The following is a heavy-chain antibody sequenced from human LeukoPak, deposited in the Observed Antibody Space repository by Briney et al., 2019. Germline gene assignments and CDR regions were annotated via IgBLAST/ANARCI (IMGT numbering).Heavy chain of an antibody. D-gene: IGHD6-19*01. J-gene: IGHJ4*02. CDR3: ASATPAMYTSGWYYFDY. CDR2: IKQDGSAT. CDR1: GFTFSTNW. V-gene: IGHV3-7*01. Sequence: GRSLRPSCAASGFTFSTNWMSSVRQAPGKGLGWVANIKQDGSATYYVDSVKGRFPISSDNARNSLNLQMRSLRARDTAVYCCASATPAMYTSGWYYFDYGGRGTLVTVSS.